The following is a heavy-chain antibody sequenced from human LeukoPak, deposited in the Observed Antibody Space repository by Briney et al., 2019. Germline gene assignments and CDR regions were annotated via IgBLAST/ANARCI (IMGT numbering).Heavy chain of an antibody. CDR1: GGSISSGGYS. CDR2: IYHSGST. Sequence: SETLSLTCAVSGGSISSGGYSWSWIRQPPGKGLEWIVYIYHSGSTYYNPSLKSRVTISIDRSKNQFSLKLSSVTAADTAVYYCARFSPYYYDSSGYLPDAFDIWGQGTMVTVSS. J-gene: IGHJ3*02. D-gene: IGHD3-22*01. V-gene: IGHV4-30-2*01. CDR3: ARFSPYYYDSSGYLPDAFDI.